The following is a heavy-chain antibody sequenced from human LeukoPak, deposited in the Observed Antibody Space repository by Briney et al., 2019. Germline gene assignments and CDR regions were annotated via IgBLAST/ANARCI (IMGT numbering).Heavy chain of an antibody. V-gene: IGHV3-48*04. CDR3: ARVPSSGWYCDY. Sequence: GGSLRLSCAASGFTFDCCGMHWVRQAPGKGLEWVSYISSSGSTIYYADSVKGRFTISRDNAKNSLYLQMNSLRAEDTAVYYCARVPSSGWYCDYWGQGTLVTVSS. CDR2: ISSSGSTI. CDR1: GFTFDCCG. J-gene: IGHJ4*02. D-gene: IGHD6-19*01.